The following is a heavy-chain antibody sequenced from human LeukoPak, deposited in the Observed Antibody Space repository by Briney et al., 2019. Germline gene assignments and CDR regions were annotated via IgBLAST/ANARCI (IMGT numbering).Heavy chain of an antibody. CDR1: GGSISTYF. J-gene: IGHJ4*02. CDR3: ARDLGSPGDY. CDR2: IYYSGGT. D-gene: IGHD1-26*01. Sequence: PSETLSLTCTVSGGSISTYFWCWIRQPPGKGRGWVGHIYYSGGTNYNPSLKSRVTISVDASKKRLSRKLTAVTAADTAVYYSARDLGSPGDYWGQGTLVTVSS. V-gene: IGHV4-59*12.